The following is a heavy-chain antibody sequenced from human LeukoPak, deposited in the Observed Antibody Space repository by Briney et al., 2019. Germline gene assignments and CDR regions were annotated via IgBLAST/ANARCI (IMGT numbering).Heavy chain of an antibody. CDR3: AAVSGVYGDTGNY. CDR1: GFTFTSPA. CDR2: IVVGSGNT. V-gene: IGHV1-58*02. D-gene: IGHD4-17*01. J-gene: IGHJ4*02. Sequence: SVKVSCKASGFTFTSPAMQWVRQARGQRLEWIGWIVVGSGNTNYAQKFQERVTITRDMSTSTAYMELSSLRSEDTAVYYCAAVSGVYGDTGNYWGQGTLVTVSS.